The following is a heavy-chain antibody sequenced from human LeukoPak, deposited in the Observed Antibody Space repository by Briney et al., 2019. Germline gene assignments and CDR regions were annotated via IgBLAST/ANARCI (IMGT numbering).Heavy chain of an antibody. CDR2: INPSGDNT. CDR1: GYTFTNNF. CDR3: ARDKGTSYLSSFDY. J-gene: IGHJ4*02. D-gene: IGHD6-6*01. V-gene: IGHV1-46*01. Sequence: GASVKVSCKASGYTFTNNFMHWVRQAPGQGLEWMGIINPSGDNTWYAQKFQGRVTMTRDMATSTDYMEVSSLRSEDTAVYYCARDKGTSYLSSFDYWGQGTLVTVSS.